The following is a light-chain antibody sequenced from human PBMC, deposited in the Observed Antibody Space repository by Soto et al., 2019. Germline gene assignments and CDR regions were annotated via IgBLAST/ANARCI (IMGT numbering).Light chain of an antibody. CDR2: EVS. Sequence: QSVLTQPPSASGSHGQSVTISCTGASSDVGAYDYVSWYQQHPGKAPKLMIYEVSNRPSGVSNRFSGSKSGNTASLTISGLQAEDEADYYCSSYTSSSARVFGGGTKLTVL. J-gene: IGLJ3*02. V-gene: IGLV2-14*01. CDR1: SSDVGAYDY. CDR3: SSYTSSSARV.